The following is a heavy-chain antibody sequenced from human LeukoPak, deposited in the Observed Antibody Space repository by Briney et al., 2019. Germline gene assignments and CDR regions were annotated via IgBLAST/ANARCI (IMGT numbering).Heavy chain of an antibody. J-gene: IGHJ3*02. CDR3: ARRRYYDYVWGSYRADAFDI. V-gene: IGHV5-51*01. Sequence: GESLKISCKGSGYTFTNYWIGWVRQMPGKGLEWMGIIYPDDSDTRYSPSFQGQVTISADKSISTAYLQWSSLKASDTAMYYCARRRYYDYVWGSYRADAFDIWGQGTMVTVSS. CDR1: GYTFTNYW. CDR2: IYPDDSDT. D-gene: IGHD3-16*02.